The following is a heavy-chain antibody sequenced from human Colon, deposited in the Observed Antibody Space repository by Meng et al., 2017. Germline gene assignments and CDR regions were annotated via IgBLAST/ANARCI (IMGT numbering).Heavy chain of an antibody. J-gene: IGHJ4*02. D-gene: IGHD6-19*01. CDR3: ATYGSGHPA. CDR1: GFSFTNAY. Sequence: EWQLVGPGGVLVETGGSLRLSCTGSGFSFTNAYMSWGHHAPGKGPEWVGRIKNKADGGTTDYTAPLKERFSISRDDSKNTVYLQRNSLKTEDTALYYCATYGSGHPAGGQGTLVTVSS. CDR2: IKNKADGGTT. V-gene: IGHV3-15*01.